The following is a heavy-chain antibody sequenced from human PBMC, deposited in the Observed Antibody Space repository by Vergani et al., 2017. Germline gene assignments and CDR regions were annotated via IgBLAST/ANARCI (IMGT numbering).Heavy chain of an antibody. J-gene: IGHJ6*02. D-gene: IGHD6-13*01. CDR2: IIPIFGTA. CDR1: GGTFSSYA. CDR3: ARATAAAGRDYYYGMDV. V-gene: IGHV1-69*01. Sequence: QVQLVQSGAEVKKPGYSVKVSCKASGGTFSSYAISWVRQAPGQGLEWMGGIIPIFGTANYAQKFQGRVTITADESTSTAYMELSSLRSEDTAVYYCARATAAAGRDYYYGMDVWGQGTTVTVSS.